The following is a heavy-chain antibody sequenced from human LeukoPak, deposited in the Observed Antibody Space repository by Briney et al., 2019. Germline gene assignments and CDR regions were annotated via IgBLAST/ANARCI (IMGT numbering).Heavy chain of an antibody. V-gene: IGHV4-34*01. CDR1: GGSFSGYY. J-gene: IGHJ4*02. CDR3: ARYSNYTAGLDY. CDR2: INHSGST. Sequence: SETLSLTCAAYGGSFSGYYWSWIRQPPGKGLEWIGEINHSGSTNYNPSLKSRVTISVDTSKNQFSLKLSSVTAADTAVYYCARYSNYTAGLDYWGQGTLVTVSS. D-gene: IGHD4-4*01.